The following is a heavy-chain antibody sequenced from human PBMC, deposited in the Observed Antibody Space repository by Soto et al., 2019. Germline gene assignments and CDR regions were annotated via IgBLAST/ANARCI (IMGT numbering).Heavy chain of an antibody. V-gene: IGHV4-4*02. CDR1: GGSISSSNW. J-gene: IGHJ6*02. Sequence: PSETLSLTCAVSGGSISSSNWWSWVRQPPGKGLEWIGEIYHSGSTNYNPSLKSRVTISVDKSKNQFSLKLSSVTAADTAVYYCARDAAVQLRLPPNYYYYGMDVWGQGTTVTVSS. D-gene: IGHD5-18*01. CDR2: IYHSGST. CDR3: ARDAAVQLRLPPNYYYYGMDV.